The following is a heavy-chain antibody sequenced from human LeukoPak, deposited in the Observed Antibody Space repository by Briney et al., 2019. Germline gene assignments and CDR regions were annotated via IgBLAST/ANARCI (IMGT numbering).Heavy chain of an antibody. V-gene: IGHV4-34*01. Sequence: PSETLSLTCAVSGGSFSGYYWSWIRQPPGKGLEWIGEINHSGSTNYNPSLKSRVTISVDTSKNQFSLKLSSVTAADTAVYYCARVYYDSSGAFDYWGQGTLVTVSS. CDR2: INHSGST. D-gene: IGHD3-22*01. J-gene: IGHJ4*02. CDR3: ARVYYDSSGAFDY. CDR1: GGSFSGYY.